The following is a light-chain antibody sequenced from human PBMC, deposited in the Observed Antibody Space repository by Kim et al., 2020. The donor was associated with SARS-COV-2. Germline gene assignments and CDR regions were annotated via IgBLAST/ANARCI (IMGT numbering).Light chain of an antibody. CDR2: NNF. J-gene: IGLJ1*01. Sequence: GQTVTITWSGGISQVGRNTVNWFQQLPGTAPKLLTYNNFQRASGVPARFSASKSGTSASLAISGLQSDDEADYHCAAWDDSLTGYVFGSGTKVTVL. CDR3: AAWDDSLTGYV. V-gene: IGLV1-44*01. CDR1: ISQVGRNT.